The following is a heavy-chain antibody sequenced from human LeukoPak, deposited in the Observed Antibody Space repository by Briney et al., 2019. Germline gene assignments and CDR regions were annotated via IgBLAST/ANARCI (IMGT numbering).Heavy chain of an antibody. V-gene: IGHV1-18*01. CDR1: GYTFTSYG. D-gene: IGHD3-22*01. CDR2: ISAYNGNT. Sequence: ASVKVSCKASGYTFTSYGISWVRQAPGQGLEWMGWISAYNGNTNYAQKLQGRVTMTTDTSTGTAYMELRSLRSDDTAVYYCARPSSPQKWLSDSDAFDIWAQGTMVTVSS. CDR3: ARPSSPQKWLSDSDAFDI. J-gene: IGHJ3*02.